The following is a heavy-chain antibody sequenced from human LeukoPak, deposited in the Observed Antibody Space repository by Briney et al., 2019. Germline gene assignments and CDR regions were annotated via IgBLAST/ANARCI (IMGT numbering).Heavy chain of an antibody. Sequence: GGSLRLSYAVSGLTFSRYAMSWVRQAPGKGLEWVSAISESGSGTYYADSVKGRFTISRDNSKDTLSLQMNSLRAEDTAVYYCAKDIAQGYTFGSIEQDYWGQGTLVTVSS. CDR2: ISESGSGT. D-gene: IGHD5-18*01. V-gene: IGHV3-23*01. J-gene: IGHJ4*02. CDR1: GLTFSRYA. CDR3: AKDIAQGYTFGSIEQDY.